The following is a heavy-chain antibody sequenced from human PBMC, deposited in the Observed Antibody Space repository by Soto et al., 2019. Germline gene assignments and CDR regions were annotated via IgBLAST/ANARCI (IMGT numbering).Heavy chain of an antibody. V-gene: IGHV4-39*01. CDR1: GGSISSYY. Sequence: QMQLQESGPGLVKPSETLSLTCTVSGGSISSYYWGWIRQPPGKGLEWIGSIYYSGSTFYNPSLKSRVPISVDTSNNQFSLKLSSVTAADTAVYFCARRGSGSWYFDYWGQGTLVTVSS. CDR2: IYYSGST. CDR3: ARRGSGSWYFDY. D-gene: IGHD6-13*01. J-gene: IGHJ4*02.